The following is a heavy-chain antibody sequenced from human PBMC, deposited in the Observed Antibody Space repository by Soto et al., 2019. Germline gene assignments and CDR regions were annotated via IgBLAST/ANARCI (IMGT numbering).Heavy chain of an antibody. J-gene: IGHJ4*02. CDR2: IHDSGST. CDR1: RVSVSSGNYS. D-gene: IGHD3-22*01. V-gene: IGHV4-61*01. Sequence: SETLSLTCTVSRVSVSSGNYSWRWIRLPPGKGLEWIGYIHDSGSTTYNPSLKSRPTISVDTSKNEFSLKLNSVPSADTAVYYCARAKVVAYRYDTSGYYTTFDFWGQGALVTVSS. CDR3: ARAKVVAYRYDTSGYYTTFDF.